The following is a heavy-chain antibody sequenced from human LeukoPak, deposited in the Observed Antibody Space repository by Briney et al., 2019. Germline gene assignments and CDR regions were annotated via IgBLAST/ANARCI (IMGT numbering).Heavy chain of an antibody. CDR3: ARDTDVSLDF. CDR2: IKQDGSTK. Sequence: GGSLRLSCAPSGFTFTNSWMAWVRQAPGKGLEWVANIKQDGSTKHYADSLKGRFTISRDNPKNSLYLQMNSLRADDTAVYYCARDTDVSLDFWGQRILVTVAS. D-gene: IGHD2-8*02. V-gene: IGHV3-7*01. CDR1: GFTFTNSW. J-gene: IGHJ4*02.